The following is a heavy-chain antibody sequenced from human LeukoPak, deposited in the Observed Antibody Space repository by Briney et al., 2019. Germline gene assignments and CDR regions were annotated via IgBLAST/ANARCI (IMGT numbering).Heavy chain of an antibody. CDR3: ARGGADIVVVVAATTGAFDI. V-gene: IGHV3-30*04. D-gene: IGHD2-15*01. J-gene: IGHJ3*02. Sequence: GGSLRLSCAASGFTFSSYAMHWVRRAPGKGLEGVAVISYDGSNKYYADSVKGRFTISRDNSKNTLYLQMNSLRAEDTAVYYCARGGADIVVVVAATTGAFDIWGQGTMVTVSS. CDR2: ISYDGSNK. CDR1: GFTFSSYA.